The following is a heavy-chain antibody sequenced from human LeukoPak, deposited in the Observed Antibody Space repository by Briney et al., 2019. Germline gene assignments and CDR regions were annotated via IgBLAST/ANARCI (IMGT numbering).Heavy chain of an antibody. Sequence: GGSLRLSCAASGFTFDDYAMHWVRQAPGKGLEWVSGISWNSGSIGYADSVKGRFTISRDNAKNSLYLQMNSPRAEDTALYYCAKSPGIAVAAYFDYWGQGTLVTASS. CDR3: AKSPGIAVAAYFDY. CDR2: ISWNSGSI. V-gene: IGHV3-9*01. CDR1: GFTFDDYA. D-gene: IGHD6-19*01. J-gene: IGHJ4*02.